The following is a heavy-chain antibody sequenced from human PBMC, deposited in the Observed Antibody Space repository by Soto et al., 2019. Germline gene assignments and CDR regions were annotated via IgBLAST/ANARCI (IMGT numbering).Heavy chain of an antibody. V-gene: IGHV4-30-4*01. D-gene: IGHD6-19*01. CDR2: IYYSGST. CDR1: GGSISSGDYY. CDR3: ARDSLRRPFIAVAESAGY. J-gene: IGHJ4*02. Sequence: SETLSLTCTVSGGSISSGDYYWSWIRQPPGKGLEWIGYIYYSGSTYYNPSLKSRVTISVDTSKNQFSLKLSSVTAADTAVYYCARDSLRRPFIAVAESAGYWGQGTLVTVSS.